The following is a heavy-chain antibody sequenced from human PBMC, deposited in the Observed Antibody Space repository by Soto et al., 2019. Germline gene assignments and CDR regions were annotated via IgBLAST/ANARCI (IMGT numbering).Heavy chain of an antibody. CDR2: TYYRSKWYN. Sequence: QTLSLTCAISGDSLSSNSWNWIRQSPSRGLEWLGRTYYRSKWYNDYAISVKSRITINPDTSRTQFSLQLNSVTPEDTAVYYCARGVAMIVVVNSLDFDAFDIWGQGTMVTVSS. J-gene: IGHJ3*02. V-gene: IGHV6-1*01. CDR1: GDSLSSNS. D-gene: IGHD3-22*01. CDR3: ARGVAMIVVVNSLDFDAFDI.